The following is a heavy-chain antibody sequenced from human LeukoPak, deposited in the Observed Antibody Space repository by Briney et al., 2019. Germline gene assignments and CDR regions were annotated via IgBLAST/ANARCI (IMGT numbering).Heavy chain of an antibody. J-gene: IGHJ4*02. CDR1: GGSISSGGYY. V-gene: IGHV4-31*03. CDR3: ARAGGVVVTIDY. D-gene: IGHD3-22*01. Sequence: PSETLSLTCTVPGGSISSGGYYWSWIRQHPGKGLEWIGYIYYSGSTYYNPSLKSRVTISVDTSKNQFSLKLSSVTAADTAVYYCARAGGVVVTIDYWGQGTLVIVSS. CDR2: IYYSGST.